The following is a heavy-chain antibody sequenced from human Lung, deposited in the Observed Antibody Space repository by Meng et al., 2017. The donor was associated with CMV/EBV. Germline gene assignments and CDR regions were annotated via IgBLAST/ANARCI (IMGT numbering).Heavy chain of an antibody. CDR2: IYYSGST. D-gene: IGHD2-2*01. CDR1: GGSISSSSYY. J-gene: IGHJ3*02. V-gene: IGHV4-39*07. CDR3: ARDIYHTDIVVVRSDAFDI. Sequence: LSCTVSGGSISSSSYYWGWIRQPPGKGLEWIGSIYYSGSTYYNPSLKSRVTISVDTSKNQFSLKLSSVTAADTAVYYCARDIYHTDIVVVRSDAFDIWXQGTMVTVSS.